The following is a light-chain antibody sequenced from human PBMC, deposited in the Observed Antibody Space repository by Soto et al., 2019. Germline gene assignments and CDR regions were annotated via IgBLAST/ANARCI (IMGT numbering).Light chain of an antibody. J-gene: IGLJ1*01. CDR1: KXDVGFYDF. Sequence: QSALTQPPSASGSPGQSVTISCTGTKXDVGFYDFVSWYQHHPGKAPRLIIYEVVQRPSGVPDRFSGSKSGNTASLTVSGLQAADEADYFCKSYAGSNTYVLGSGTKITVL. CDR3: KSYAGSNTYV. CDR2: EVV. V-gene: IGLV2-8*01.